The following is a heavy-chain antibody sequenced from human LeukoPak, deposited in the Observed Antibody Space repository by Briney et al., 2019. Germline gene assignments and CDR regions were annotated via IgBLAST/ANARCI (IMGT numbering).Heavy chain of an antibody. Sequence: ASVKVSCKASGYTFTGYYMHWVRQAPGQGLEWMGWINPNSGGTNYAQKFQGRVTMTRDTSISTAYMELSRLRSDDTAVYYCARSGVPAAHNWFDPWGQGTLVTVSS. CDR1: GYTFTGYY. D-gene: IGHD2-2*01. CDR3: ARSGVPAAHNWFDP. J-gene: IGHJ5*02. CDR2: INPNSGGT. V-gene: IGHV1-2*02.